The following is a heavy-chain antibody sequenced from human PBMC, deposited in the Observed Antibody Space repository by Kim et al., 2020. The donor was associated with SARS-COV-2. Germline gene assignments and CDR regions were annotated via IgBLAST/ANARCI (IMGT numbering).Heavy chain of an antibody. J-gene: IGHJ4*02. CDR2: IYYSGST. CDR1: GGSISSSSYY. CDR3: ARCMVRGVNRYYFDY. Sequence: SETLSLTCTVSGGSISSSSYYWGWIRQPPGKGLEWIGSIYYSGSTYYNPSLKSRVTISVDTSKNQFSLKLSSVTAADTAVYYCARCMVRGVNRYYFDYWGQGTLVTVSS. D-gene: IGHD3-10*01. V-gene: IGHV4-39*01.